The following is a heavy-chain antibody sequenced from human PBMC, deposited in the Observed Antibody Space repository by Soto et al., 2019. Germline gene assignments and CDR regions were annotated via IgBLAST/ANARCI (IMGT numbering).Heavy chain of an antibody. CDR3: AIFEIRYFDWFGFDP. V-gene: IGHV1-18*01. CDR1: GYTFTSYG. J-gene: IGHJ5*02. Sequence: GAXVKVSCKASGYTFTSYGISWVRQAPGQGLEWMGWISAYNGNTNYAQKLQGRVTMTTDTSTSTAYMELRSLRSDDTAVYYCAIFEIRYFDWFGFDPWGQGTQVTVSS. CDR2: ISAYNGNT. D-gene: IGHD3-9*01.